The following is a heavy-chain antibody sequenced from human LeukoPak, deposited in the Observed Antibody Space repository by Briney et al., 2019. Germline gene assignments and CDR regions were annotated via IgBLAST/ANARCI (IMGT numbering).Heavy chain of an antibody. Sequence: GASVKVSCKASGGTFSSYAISWVRQAPGQGLEWMGRIIPILGIANYAQKFQGRVTITADKSTSTAYMELSSLRSEDTAVYYCATPLSISTIGYFGYWGQGTLVTVSS. CDR3: ATPLSISTIGYFGY. D-gene: IGHD5-24*01. CDR1: GGTFSSYA. V-gene: IGHV1-69*04. CDR2: IIPILGIA. J-gene: IGHJ4*02.